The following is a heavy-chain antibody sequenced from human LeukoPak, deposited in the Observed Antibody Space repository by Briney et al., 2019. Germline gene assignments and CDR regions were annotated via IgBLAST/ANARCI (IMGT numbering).Heavy chain of an antibody. D-gene: IGHD4-23*01. CDR3: AREPYGGGFDY. J-gene: IGHJ4*02. CDR2: IYYSGST. Sequence: SQTLSLTCTVSGGSISSGAYYWSWIRQPPGKGLEWIGYIYYSGSTYYNPSLKTRVTISVDTSKNQFSLKLSSVTAADTAVYYCAREPYGGGFDYWGQGTLVTVSS. CDR1: GGSISSGAYY. V-gene: IGHV4-30-4*08.